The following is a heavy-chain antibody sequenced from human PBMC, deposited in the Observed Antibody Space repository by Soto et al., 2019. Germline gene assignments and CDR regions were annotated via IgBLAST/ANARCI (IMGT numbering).Heavy chain of an antibody. J-gene: IGHJ6*02. Sequence: QVQLQESGPGLVKPSGTLSLTCAVSGGSISSSNWWSWVRQPPGKGLEWIGEIYHSGSTNYNPSLKSRVTISVDKSKNQFSLKLSSVTAADTAVYYCARASRRRAWSETDYGMDVWGQGTTVTVSS. CDR1: GGSISSSNW. V-gene: IGHV4-4*02. CDR3: ARASRRRAWSETDYGMDV. CDR2: IYHSGST. D-gene: IGHD3-3*01.